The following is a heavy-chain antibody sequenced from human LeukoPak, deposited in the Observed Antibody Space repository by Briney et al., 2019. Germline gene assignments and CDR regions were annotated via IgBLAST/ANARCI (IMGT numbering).Heavy chain of an antibody. Sequence: PGGSLRLSCAASGFTFSGYAMTWVRQAPGKGLEWVSAISGRGGSTYYADSVKGRFTISRDNSKNTLYLQMNSLTAEDTAVYYCAKRPGHFDYWGQGILVTVSS. CDR1: GFTFSGYA. CDR3: AKRPGHFDY. J-gene: IGHJ4*02. CDR2: ISGRGGST. V-gene: IGHV3-23*01.